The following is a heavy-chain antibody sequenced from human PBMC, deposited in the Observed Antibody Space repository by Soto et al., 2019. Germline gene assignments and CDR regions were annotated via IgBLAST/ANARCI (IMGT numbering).Heavy chain of an antibody. Sequence: GGSLRLSCAASGFTFSSYGMHWVRQAPGKGLEWVAVIWYDGSNKYYADSVKGRFTISRDNSKNTLYLQMNSLRAEDTAVYYCARQVVGEDSSSWYFPYWGQGTLVTVSS. CDR2: IWYDGSNK. J-gene: IGHJ4*02. V-gene: IGHV3-33*01. CDR1: GFTFSSYG. CDR3: ARQVVGEDSSSWYFPY. D-gene: IGHD6-13*01.